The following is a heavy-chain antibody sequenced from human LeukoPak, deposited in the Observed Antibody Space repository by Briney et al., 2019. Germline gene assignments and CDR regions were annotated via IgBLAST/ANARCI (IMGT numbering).Heavy chain of an antibody. D-gene: IGHD6-13*01. CDR1: GGSISSYY. CDR2: IYYSGST. Sequence: PSETLSLTCTVSGGSISSYYWSWLRQPPGKGLEWIGYIYYSGSTNYNPSLKSRVTISVDTSKNQFSLKLSSVTAADTAVYYCARVPPIAAADYIYDYWGQGTLVTVSS. V-gene: IGHV4-59*01. J-gene: IGHJ4*02. CDR3: ARVPPIAAADYIYDY.